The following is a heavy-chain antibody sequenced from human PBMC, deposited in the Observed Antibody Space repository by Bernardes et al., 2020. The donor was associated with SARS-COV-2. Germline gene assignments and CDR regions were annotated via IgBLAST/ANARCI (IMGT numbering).Heavy chain of an antibody. J-gene: IGHJ4*02. CDR3: ARDSSVEFDY. Sequence: GSLRLSCAASGLTLSMYWMHWVRQVPGKGLVWVSHINSDGSGTSYADSVKGRFTISRDNAKNTLYLQMHSLRAEDSAVYFCARDSSVEFDYWGRGTLVTVSS. V-gene: IGHV3-74*01. CDR2: INSDGSGT. CDR1: GLTLSMYW.